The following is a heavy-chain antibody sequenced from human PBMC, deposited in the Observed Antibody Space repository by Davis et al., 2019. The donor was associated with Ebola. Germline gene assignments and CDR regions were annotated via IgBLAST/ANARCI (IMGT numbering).Heavy chain of an antibody. CDR3: AREGKYRDESRTFDY. Sequence: HTGGSLRLSCAASGFTFSSYWMHWVRQAPGKGLVWVSCINRDGSTTTYADSVKGRFTISRDNAKNTLYLQMNNLRVEDTAVYYCAREGKYRDESRTFDYWGQGTLVTVSS. V-gene: IGHV3-74*03. CDR1: GFTFSSYW. J-gene: IGHJ4*02. D-gene: IGHD2-2*01. CDR2: INRDGSTT.